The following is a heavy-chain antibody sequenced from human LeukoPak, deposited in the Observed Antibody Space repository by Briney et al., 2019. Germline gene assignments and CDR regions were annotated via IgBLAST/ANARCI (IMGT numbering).Heavy chain of an antibody. Sequence: GGSLRLSCAASGFTFSSYGMSWVRQAPGKGLEWVSAISGSGGSTYYADSVKGRFTISRDNAKNSLYLQMNSLRAEDTAVYYCARDRRVGYYYDSSGYYWAGSPIDAFDIWGQGTMVTVSS. D-gene: IGHD3-22*01. CDR1: GFTFSSYG. V-gene: IGHV3-23*01. J-gene: IGHJ3*02. CDR3: ARDRRVGYYYDSSGYYWAGSPIDAFDI. CDR2: ISGSGGST.